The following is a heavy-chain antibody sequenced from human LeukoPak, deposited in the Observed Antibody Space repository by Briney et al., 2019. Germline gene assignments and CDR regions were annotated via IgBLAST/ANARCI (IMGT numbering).Heavy chain of an antibody. Sequence: ASVKVSCKASGYTFTSYYMHWVRQAPGQGLEWMGIINPSGGSTSYAQKFQGRVTMTRDMSTSTVYMELSSLRSEDTAVYYCARDDYDFWSGYYTNRSGFDYWGQGTLVPVSS. CDR1: GYTFTSYY. CDR2: INPSGGST. J-gene: IGHJ4*02. D-gene: IGHD3-3*01. CDR3: ARDDYDFWSGYYTNRSGFDY. V-gene: IGHV1-46*01.